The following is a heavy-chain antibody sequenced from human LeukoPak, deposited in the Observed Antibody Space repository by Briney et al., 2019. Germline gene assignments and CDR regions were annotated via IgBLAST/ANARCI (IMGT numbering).Heavy chain of an antibody. J-gene: IGHJ2*01. CDR2: IYNTGST. V-gene: IGHV4-59*08. D-gene: IGHD3/OR15-3a*01. CDR1: GGSINSYY. Sequence: ASETLSLTCTVSGGSINSYYWSWIRQPPGKGLEWIAYIYNTGSTNYNPSLKSRVTISLNTSKNQFSLKLSSVTAADTAIYYCARVPLAGIGHWYFDLWGRGTLVTVSS. CDR3: ARVPLAGIGHWYFDL.